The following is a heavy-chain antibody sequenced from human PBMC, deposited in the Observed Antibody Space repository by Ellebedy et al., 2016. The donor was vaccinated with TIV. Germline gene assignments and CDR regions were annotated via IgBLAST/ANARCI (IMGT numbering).Heavy chain of an antibody. J-gene: IGHJ4*02. CDR3: ARGDHHDYGDYLDY. V-gene: IGHV3-33*01. CDR2: IWYDGSNK. Sequence: GESLKISCAASGFTFSSYGMHWVRQAPGKGLEWVAVIWYDGSNKYYADSVKGRFTISRDNSKNTLYLQMNSLRAEDTAVYYCARGDHHDYGDYLDYWGQGTLVTVSP. D-gene: IGHD4-17*01. CDR1: GFTFSSYG.